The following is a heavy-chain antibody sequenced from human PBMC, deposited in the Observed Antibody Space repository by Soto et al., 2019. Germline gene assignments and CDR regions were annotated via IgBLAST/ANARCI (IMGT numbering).Heavy chain of an antibody. CDR1: GFTFSSYG. CDR3: ASYDILTGYAGDAFDI. Sequence: PGGSLRLSCAASGFTFSSYGMHWVRQAPGKGLEWVAVIWYDGSNKYYADSVKGRFTISRDNSKNTLYLQMNSLRAEDTAVYYCASYDILTGYAGDAFDIWGQGTMVTVSS. D-gene: IGHD3-9*01. J-gene: IGHJ3*02. CDR2: IWYDGSNK. V-gene: IGHV3-33*01.